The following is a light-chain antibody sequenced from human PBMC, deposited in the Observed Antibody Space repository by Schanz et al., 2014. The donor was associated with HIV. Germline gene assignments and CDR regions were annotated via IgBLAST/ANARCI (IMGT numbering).Light chain of an antibody. CDR1: SSDVGGYNH. CDR2: EVI. CDR3: SSFAGSNIPWV. J-gene: IGLJ3*02. Sequence: QSALTQPPSASGSPGQSVTISCTGTSSDVGGYNHVSWYQQHPGKAPKLMIYEVIKRPSGVPDLFSGSKSGSTASLTVSGLQPEDEADYYCSSFAGSNIPWVFGGGTKLTVL. V-gene: IGLV2-8*01.